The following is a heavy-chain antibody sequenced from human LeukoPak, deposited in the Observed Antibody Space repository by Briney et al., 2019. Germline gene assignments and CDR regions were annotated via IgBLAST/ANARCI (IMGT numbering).Heavy chain of an antibody. CDR3: ARGLPITMIVVVITTHSFDY. V-gene: IGHV3-30-3*01. CDR2: ISNDGSNK. J-gene: IGHJ4*02. Sequence: GGSLRLSCAASGFTFSSYAMHWVRQAPGKGLEWVAVISNDGSNKYYADSVKGRFTISRDNSKNTLCLQMNSLRAEDTAVYYCARGLPITMIVVVITTHSFDYWGQGTLVTDSP. D-gene: IGHD3-22*01. CDR1: GFTFSSYA.